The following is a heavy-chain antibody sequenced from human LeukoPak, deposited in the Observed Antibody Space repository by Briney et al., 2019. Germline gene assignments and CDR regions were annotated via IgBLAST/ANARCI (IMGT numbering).Heavy chain of an antibody. Sequence: PSETLSLTCTVSGGSISSGGYYWSWIRQHPGKGLEWIGYIYYSGSTYYNPSLKSRVTISVDTSKNQFSLKLSSVTAADTAVYYCARDAPLAYYDSSGHRRGYYYGMDVWGQGTTVTVSS. CDR1: GGSISSGGYY. CDR2: IYYSGST. J-gene: IGHJ6*02. CDR3: ARDAPLAYYDSSGHRRGYYYGMDV. D-gene: IGHD3-22*01. V-gene: IGHV4-31*03.